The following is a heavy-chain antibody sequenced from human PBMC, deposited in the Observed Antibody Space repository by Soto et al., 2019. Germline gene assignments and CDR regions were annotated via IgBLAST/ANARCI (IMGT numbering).Heavy chain of an antibody. CDR2: ISAYNGNT. D-gene: IGHD3-10*01. CDR1: GYTFTTYG. CDR3: ARDRYYYGSGSYYISWFDP. V-gene: IGHV1-18*04. Sequence: ASVKVSCKTSGYTFTTYGVSWVRQAPGQGLEWMGWISAYNGNTNYAQKLQGRVTMTTDTSTSTAYMELRGLRSDDTAVYYCARDRYYYGSGSYYISWFDPWGQETLVTVS. J-gene: IGHJ5*02.